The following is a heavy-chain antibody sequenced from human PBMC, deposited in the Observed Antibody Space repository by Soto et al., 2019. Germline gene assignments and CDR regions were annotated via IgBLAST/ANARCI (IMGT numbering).Heavy chain of an antibody. CDR2: IWYDGSNK. J-gene: IGHJ6*02. CDR1: GFTFSSYG. D-gene: IGHD2-8*01. Sequence: GGSLRLSCAASGFTFSSYGMHWVRQAPGKGLEWVAVIWYDGSNKYYADSVKGRFTISRDNSKNTLYLQMNSLRAEDTAVYYCARDLDIVLIGYSGMDVWGQGTTVTVS. CDR3: ARDLDIVLIGYSGMDV. V-gene: IGHV3-33*08.